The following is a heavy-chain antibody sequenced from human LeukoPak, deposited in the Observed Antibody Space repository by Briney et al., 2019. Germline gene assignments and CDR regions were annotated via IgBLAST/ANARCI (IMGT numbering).Heavy chain of an antibody. D-gene: IGHD6-19*01. CDR2: INHSGST. V-gene: IGHV4-34*01. Sequence: PGGSLRLSCAASGFTFSSYEMNWVRQPPGKGLEWIGEINHSGSTNYNPSLKRRVTISIDTSKNQISLMLSSVTPADTAVYYCARGRRWGSGWWVSSTDYYYFMDVWGKGTTVTVSS. CDR1: GFTFSSYE. J-gene: IGHJ6*03. CDR3: ARGRRWGSGWWVSSTDYYYFMDV.